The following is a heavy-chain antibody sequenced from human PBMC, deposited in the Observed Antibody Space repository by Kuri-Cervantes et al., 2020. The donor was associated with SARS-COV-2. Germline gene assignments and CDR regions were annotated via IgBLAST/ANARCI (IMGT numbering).Heavy chain of an antibody. V-gene: IGHV3-21*01. CDR2: ISSSSSYI. D-gene: IGHD2-2*01. CDR3: ARDSSIVVGRKGYYGMDA. Sequence: GESLKISCAASGFTFSSYSMNWVRQAPGKGLEWVSSISSSSSYIYYADSVKGRFTISRDNAKNSLYLQMNSLRVEDTAVYYCARDSSIVVGRKGYYGMDAWGQGTTVTVSS. J-gene: IGHJ6*02. CDR1: GFTFSSYS.